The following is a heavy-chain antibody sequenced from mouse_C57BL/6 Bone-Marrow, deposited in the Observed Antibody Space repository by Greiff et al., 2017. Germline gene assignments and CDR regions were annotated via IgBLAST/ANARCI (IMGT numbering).Heavy chain of an antibody. J-gene: IGHJ3*01. CDR1: GYAFTNYL. Sequence: QVQLQQSGAELVRPGTSVKVSCKASGYAFTNYLIEWVKQRPGQGLEWIGVINPGSGGTNYNEKFKGKATLTADKSSSTAYMQLSSLTSEDSAVYFCAREGVKLLLSCAYWGQGTLVTVSA. D-gene: IGHD1-1*01. CDR3: AREGVKLLLSCAY. CDR2: INPGSGGT. V-gene: IGHV1-54*01.